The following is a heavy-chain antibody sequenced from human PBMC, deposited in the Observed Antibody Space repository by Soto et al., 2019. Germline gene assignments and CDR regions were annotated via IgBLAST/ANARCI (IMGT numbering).Heavy chain of an antibody. CDR3: ARENFPATRRYCDG. CDR2: IRTDSGHT. V-gene: IGHV1-3*04. Sequence: ASVKVSCKASGYTFTTYAIHWVRQAPGQRLEWMGWIRTDSGHTDYSQKFQGRVTITRDTSATTTYMEMSSLRSEDTAVYCCARENFPATRRYCDGWGQGCRVTVCS. J-gene: IGHJ4*02. CDR1: GYTFTTYA. D-gene: IGHD2-8*02.